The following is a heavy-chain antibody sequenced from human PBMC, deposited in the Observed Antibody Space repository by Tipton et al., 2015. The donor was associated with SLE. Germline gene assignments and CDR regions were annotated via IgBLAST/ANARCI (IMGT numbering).Heavy chain of an antibody. D-gene: IGHD7-27*01. Sequence: TLSLTCTVSGDTIDGNTYFWDWIRQPPGKGLMLIGSISYSGATSYNPSLKSRVTISVDTSKTHFSLSLISVTAADTAVYYCARLTPWGYDYWGPGMLATVSS. CDR1: GDTIDGNTYF. V-gene: IGHV4-39*07. CDR2: ISYSGAT. J-gene: IGHJ4*02. CDR3: ARLTPWGYDY.